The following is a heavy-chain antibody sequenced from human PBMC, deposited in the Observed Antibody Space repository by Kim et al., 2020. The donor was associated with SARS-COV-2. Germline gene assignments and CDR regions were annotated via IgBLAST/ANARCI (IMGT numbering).Heavy chain of an antibody. V-gene: IGHV4-39*01. CDR3: ATARDSLLYAFDI. J-gene: IGHJ3*02. D-gene: IGHD6-6*01. Sequence: SETLSLTCTVSGGSISSTTYSWGWIRQPPGKGLEWIGTIYYSGNTYYNPSLRSRVTISVDTSKNQFSLKLSSVTAADTALYYCATARDSLLYAFDIWGQGTMVTVSS. CDR2: IYYSGNT. CDR1: GGSISSTTYS.